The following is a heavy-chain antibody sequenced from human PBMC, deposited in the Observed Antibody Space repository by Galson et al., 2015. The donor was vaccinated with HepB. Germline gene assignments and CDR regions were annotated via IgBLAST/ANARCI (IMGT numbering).Heavy chain of an antibody. Sequence: SLRLSCAASGFSFSSFAMHWVRQAPGKGLVWLSHINSDGRSTKYLDSVRGRFTISRDNANNTLYLQMTSLRAEDTGVYFCARDNLENQLNWLDPWGRGTLVTVSS. CDR2: INSDGRST. CDR3: ARDNLENQLNWLDP. CDR1: GFSFSSFA. D-gene: IGHD1-1*01. V-gene: IGHV3-74*01. J-gene: IGHJ5*02.